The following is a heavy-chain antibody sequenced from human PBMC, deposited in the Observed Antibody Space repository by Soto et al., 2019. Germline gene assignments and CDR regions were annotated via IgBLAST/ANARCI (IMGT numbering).Heavy chain of an antibody. CDR1: GFSFINAW. Sequence: PGGSLRLSCAVSGFSFINAWMTWVRQAPGKGLEWVGRIKSKTDDGTIDYAAPVKGRFTISRDDSKKMLYLQMDSLKTEDTAVYYCTTDPALGDFDYWGQGTLVTVSS. CDR2: IKSKTDDGTI. V-gene: IGHV3-15*01. D-gene: IGHD3-10*01. CDR3: TTDPALGDFDY. J-gene: IGHJ4*02.